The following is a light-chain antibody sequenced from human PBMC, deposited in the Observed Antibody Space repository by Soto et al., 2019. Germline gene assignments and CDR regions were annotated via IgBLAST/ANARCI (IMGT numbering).Light chain of an antibody. CDR2: DAS. V-gene: IGKV3-15*01. J-gene: IGKJ1*01. CDR3: QHYNSYSEA. Sequence: EIVMTQSPATLSVSPGERVTLSCRASQSAISNLAWYQQKPGQTPRLLIYDASTRATDIPARFSGSGSGTEFTLTISSLQPDDFATYYCQHYNSYSEAFGQGTKVDIK. CDR1: QSAISN.